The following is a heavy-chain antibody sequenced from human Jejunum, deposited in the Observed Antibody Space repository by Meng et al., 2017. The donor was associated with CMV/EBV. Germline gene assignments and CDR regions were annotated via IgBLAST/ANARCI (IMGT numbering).Heavy chain of an antibody. J-gene: IGHJ4*02. Sequence: SGFTLSRHWMHWGRQDPGKGLVWVSRINSDGSNINYADSVKGRFIISRDNAKNTLYLQMDSLRAEDTAVYYCARDKDFGVDIDHWGQGTLVTVSS. CDR3: ARDKDFGVDIDH. CDR1: GFTLSRHW. V-gene: IGHV3-74*01. CDR2: INSDGSNI. D-gene: IGHD3-3*01.